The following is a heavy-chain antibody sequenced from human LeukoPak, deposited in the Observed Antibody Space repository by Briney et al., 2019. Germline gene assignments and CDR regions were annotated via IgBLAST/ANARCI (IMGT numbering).Heavy chain of an antibody. CDR1: GFTFSSYA. Sequence: GGSLRLSCAASGFTFSSYAMHWVRQAPGKGLEWVAVISYGGSNKYYADSVKGRFTISRDNSKNTLYLQMNSLRAEDTAVYYCAREAYYDSSGYYPHWGQGTLVTVSS. D-gene: IGHD3-22*01. CDR2: ISYGGSNK. J-gene: IGHJ4*02. V-gene: IGHV3-30*04. CDR3: AREAYYDSSGYYPH.